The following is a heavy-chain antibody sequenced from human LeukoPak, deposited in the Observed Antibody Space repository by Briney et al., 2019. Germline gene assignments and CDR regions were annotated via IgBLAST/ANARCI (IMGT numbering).Heavy chain of an antibody. CDR2: IKQDGSEK. V-gene: IGHV3-7*01. CDR1: GFTFSSYW. D-gene: IGHD6-19*01. CDR3: ARDGTQWLVPYYFDY. J-gene: IGHJ4*02. Sequence: GGSLRLSCAASGFTFSSYWMSWVRQAPGKGLESVANIKQDGSEKYYVDSVKGRFTISRDNAKNSLYLQMNSLRAEDTAVYYCARDGTQWLVPYYFDYWGQGTLVTVSS.